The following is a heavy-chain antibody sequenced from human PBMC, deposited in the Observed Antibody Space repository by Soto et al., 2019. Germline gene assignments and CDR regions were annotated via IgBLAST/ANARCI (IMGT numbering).Heavy chain of an antibody. CDR1: GGSISSDDYY. V-gene: IGHV4-30-4*01. CDR2: IYYSGST. Sequence: SETLSLTCTVSGGSISSDDYYWSWIRQPPGKGLEWIGYIYYSGSTYSNPSFKSRLTISVDTSKNQFSLNLSSVTAADTATYFCARAARRDRSQGTVTRYYFDYWGQGTLVTVSS. D-gene: IGHD3-22*01. CDR3: ARAARRDRSQGTVTRYYFDY. J-gene: IGHJ4*02.